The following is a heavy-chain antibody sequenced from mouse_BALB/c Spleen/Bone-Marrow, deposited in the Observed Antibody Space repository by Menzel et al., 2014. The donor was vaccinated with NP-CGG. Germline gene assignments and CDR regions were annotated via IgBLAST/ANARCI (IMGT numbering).Heavy chain of an antibody. Sequence: QVQLKESGPGLVQPSQSLSITCTVSGFSLTSYGLHWVRQPPGKGLEWLGVIWSGGSTDYNAAFISRLSISKDNSKSQVFFKMNSLQADDTAIYYCARRYDYDGAWFAYWGQGTLVTDSA. CDR3: ARRYDYDGAWFAY. V-gene: IGHV2-4*02. CDR2: IWSGGST. J-gene: IGHJ3*01. D-gene: IGHD2-4*01. CDR1: GFSLTSYG.